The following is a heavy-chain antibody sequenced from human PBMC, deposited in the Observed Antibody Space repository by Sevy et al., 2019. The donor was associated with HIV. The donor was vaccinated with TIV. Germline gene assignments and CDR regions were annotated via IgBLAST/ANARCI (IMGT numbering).Heavy chain of an antibody. CDR2: INHSGST. V-gene: IGHV4-34*01. Sequence: SETLSLTCAVYGGSFSGYYWNWIRQPPGKGLEWIGEINHSGSTNYNPSLKRRVTISVDTSTNQFSLKLSPVTAADTAVYYCARGRIRFTMIVVVAGGAFDIWGQGTMVTVSS. CDR3: ARGRIRFTMIVVVAGGAFDI. D-gene: IGHD3-22*01. CDR1: GGSFSGYY. J-gene: IGHJ3*02.